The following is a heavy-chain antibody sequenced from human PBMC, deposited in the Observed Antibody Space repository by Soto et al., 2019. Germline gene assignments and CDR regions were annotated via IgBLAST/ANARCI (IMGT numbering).Heavy chain of an antibody. CDR2: IATGSGGT. J-gene: IGHJ4*02. Sequence: EVQLVESGGGLVQPGGSLRFSCAASGFTFSSFSMNWVRQAPGKGLEWISYIATGSGGTYYADSVKGRFTISRDSAKNSLYLQMNSLRDEDTAVYYCARDHYYTLDYWGQGVLVTVSS. CDR1: GFTFSSFS. V-gene: IGHV3-48*02. CDR3: ARDHYYTLDY. D-gene: IGHD3-3*01.